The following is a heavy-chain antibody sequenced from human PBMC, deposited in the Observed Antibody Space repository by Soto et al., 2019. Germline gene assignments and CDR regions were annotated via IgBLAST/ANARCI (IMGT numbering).Heavy chain of an antibody. J-gene: IGHJ3*02. CDR2: IIPIFGTA. Sequence: SVKVSCKASGGTFSSYAIGWVRQAPGQGLEWMGGIIPIFGTANYAQKFQGRVTITADDSTSTAYMELSSLRSEDTAVYYCARVRRLGYCISTSCYSAFDIWGQGTMVTVSS. D-gene: IGHD2-2*01. CDR1: GGTFSSYA. V-gene: IGHV1-69*13. CDR3: ARVRRLGYCISTSCYSAFDI.